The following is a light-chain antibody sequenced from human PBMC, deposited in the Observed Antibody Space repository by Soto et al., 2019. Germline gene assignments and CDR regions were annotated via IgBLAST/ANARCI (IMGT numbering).Light chain of an antibody. V-gene: IGKV3-20*01. CDR1: QSVGSTY. CDR2: GAS. J-gene: IGKJ1*01. Sequence: EIVLTQSSGNLALSPGERAALSCRTSQSVGSTYLAWYQQKPGQAPRLLIYGASSRATGIPDRFSGSGSGTEFTLTIRSLQPDDSATSYCQHYTRYSGTFGQGTKVDIK. CDR3: QHYTRYSGT.